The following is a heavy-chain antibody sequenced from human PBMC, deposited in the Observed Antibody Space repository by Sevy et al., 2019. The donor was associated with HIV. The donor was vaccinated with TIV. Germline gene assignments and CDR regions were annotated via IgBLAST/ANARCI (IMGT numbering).Heavy chain of an antibody. CDR1: GYTFTSYY. V-gene: IGHV1-46*01. D-gene: IGHD2-15*01. CDR2: VNPSGGST. Sequence: ASVKVSCKASGYTFTSYYMNWVRQAPGQGLEWMGKVNPSGGSTSYAQKFQGRVTMTRDTSTSTVYMELSRLRSEDTAVYYCARGSGGRSGWFDPWGQGTLVTVSS. CDR3: ARGSGGRSGWFDP. J-gene: IGHJ5*02.